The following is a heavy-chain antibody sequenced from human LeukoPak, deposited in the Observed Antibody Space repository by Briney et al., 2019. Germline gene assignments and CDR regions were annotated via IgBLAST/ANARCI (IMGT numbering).Heavy chain of an antibody. CDR3: ARDEYSSSSRGDY. CDR2: IKQDGSEK. Sequence: PVGSLRLSCAASGFTFSSYGMSWVRQAPGKGLEWVANIKQDGSEKYYVDSVKGRFTISRDNAKNSLYLQMNSLRAEDTAVYYCARDEYSSSSRGDYWGQGTLVTVSS. CDR1: GFTFSSYG. V-gene: IGHV3-7*01. J-gene: IGHJ4*02. D-gene: IGHD6-6*01.